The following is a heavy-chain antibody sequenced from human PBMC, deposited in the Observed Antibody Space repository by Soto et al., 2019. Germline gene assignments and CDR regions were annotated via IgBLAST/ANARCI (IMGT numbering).Heavy chain of an antibody. CDR3: ARDPGGAGKDDY. Sequence: EVQLVESGGGLVQPGGSLRLSCAASGFTVSSNYMSWVRQAPGKGLEWVSVIYSGGSTSSADSVKGRFTISRHNSKNMLYLQMNSLRAEDTAVYYCARDPGGAGKDDYWGQGTLVTVSS. V-gene: IGHV3-53*04. D-gene: IGHD3-16*01. CDR2: IYSGGST. CDR1: GFTVSSNY. J-gene: IGHJ4*02.